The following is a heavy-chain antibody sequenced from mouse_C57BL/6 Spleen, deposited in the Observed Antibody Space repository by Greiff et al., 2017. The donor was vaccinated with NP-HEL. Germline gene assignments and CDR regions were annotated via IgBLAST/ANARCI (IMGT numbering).Heavy chain of an antibody. CDR2: INPNNGGT. CDR1: GYTFTDYN. CDR3: ARKYGNYVDWFAY. J-gene: IGHJ3*01. V-gene: IGHV1-18*01. Sequence: VQLQQSGPELVKPGASVKIPCKASGYTFTDYNMDWVKQSHGKSLEWIGDINPNNGGTIYNQKFKAKATLTVDKSSSTAYMQLKSLTSEDSAVYYCARKYGNYVDWFAYWGQGTLVTVSA. D-gene: IGHD2-1*01.